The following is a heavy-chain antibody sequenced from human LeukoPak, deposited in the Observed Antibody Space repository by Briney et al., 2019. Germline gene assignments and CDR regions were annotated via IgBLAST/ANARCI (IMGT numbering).Heavy chain of an antibody. CDR3: ARSEAIRGVIYYHYGVHV. CDR1: GFTFTDAR. CDR2: ISASSSTK. V-gene: IGHV3-48*02. Sequence: GGSLRLSCADSGFTFTDARVYWVPQAPGKGLEWLSYISASSSTKYYADSVRGRFSISRDNAKNSVFLQMNSLRDDDTAVYHCARSEAIRGVIYYHYGVHVWGQGTTVTVSS. J-gene: IGHJ6*02. D-gene: IGHD2-21*01.